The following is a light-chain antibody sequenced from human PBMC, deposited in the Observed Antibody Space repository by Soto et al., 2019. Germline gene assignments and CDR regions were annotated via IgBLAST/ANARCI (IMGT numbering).Light chain of an antibody. CDR2: YVD. J-gene: IGLJ1*01. CDR3: CSYADGSIYF. Sequence: QSALTQPASVSGSPGQSITISCTGTSRDVGAYDYVSWYLQYPDKAPQLLIYYVDHRPSGVSSRFSGSKSGNTAALTISGLQAEEDGDYYCCSYADGSIYFFGTGTKVTVL. V-gene: IGLV2-14*03. CDR1: SRDVGAYDY.